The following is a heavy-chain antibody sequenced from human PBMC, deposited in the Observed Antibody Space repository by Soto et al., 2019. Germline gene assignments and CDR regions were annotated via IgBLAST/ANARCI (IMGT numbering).Heavy chain of an antibody. CDR3: ARAPILVSVTLHENYFDS. D-gene: IGHD2-21*02. Sequence: GASVKVSCKASGGTFSNSGISWVRQAPGQCLEWMGGIIPIFDTTNYAQKLQGIITIIADESTNTVYMELSNLRSADTGVYYCARAPILVSVTLHENYFDSWGQGTLVTVSS. J-gene: IGHJ4*02. CDR1: GGTFSNSG. V-gene: IGHV1-69*13. CDR2: IIPIFDTT.